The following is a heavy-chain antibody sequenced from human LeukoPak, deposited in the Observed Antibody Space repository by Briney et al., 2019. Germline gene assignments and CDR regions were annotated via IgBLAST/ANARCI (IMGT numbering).Heavy chain of an antibody. CDR2: ISWNSGSI. Sequence: ALRLSCAASGFTFDDYAMHWVRQAPGKGLEWVSGISWNSGSIGYADSVKGRFTISRDNAKNSLYLQMNSLRAEDTALYYCAKGAMAKLYYFDYWGQGTLVTVSS. CDR1: GFTFDDYA. CDR3: AKGAMAKLYYFDY. J-gene: IGHJ4*02. V-gene: IGHV3-9*01. D-gene: IGHD3-10*01.